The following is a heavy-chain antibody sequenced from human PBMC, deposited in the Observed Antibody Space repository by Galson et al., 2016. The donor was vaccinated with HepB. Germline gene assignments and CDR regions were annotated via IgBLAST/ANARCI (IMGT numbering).Heavy chain of an antibody. D-gene: IGHD5-18*01. Sequence: SVKVSCKASGYTFTSHAMHWVRQAPGQRLEWMGWINTGNGNTIYSKKFQGRVTITRDTSASAAYMELSSLRSEDTAVYYCARDDGRTWVQDYWGQGTLVTVSS. J-gene: IGHJ4*02. CDR2: INTGNGNT. CDR1: GYTFTSHA. V-gene: IGHV1-3*04. CDR3: ARDDGRTWVQDY.